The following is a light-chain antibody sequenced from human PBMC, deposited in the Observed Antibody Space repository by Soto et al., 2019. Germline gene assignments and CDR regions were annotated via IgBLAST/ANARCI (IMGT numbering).Light chain of an antibody. CDR1: SSDIGAGYR. CDR3: ATWDGSLPGEV. V-gene: IGLV1-40*01. CDR2: DNT. J-gene: IGLJ2*01. Sequence: QSVLTQPPSVSGAPGERVTISCTGSSSDIGAGYRVRWYQQVPGTAPKLLIYDNTNRPSGVSVRFSGSKSGTSGTLDITGLQTGDEADYYCATWDGSLPGEVFGGGTKLTVL.